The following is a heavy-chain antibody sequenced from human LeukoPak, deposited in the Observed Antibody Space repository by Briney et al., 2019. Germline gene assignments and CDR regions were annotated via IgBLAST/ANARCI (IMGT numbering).Heavy chain of an antibody. CDR2: ITSSGSTI. J-gene: IGHJ4*02. CDR1: GFTFSDYE. D-gene: IGHD6-13*01. V-gene: IGHV3-48*03. Sequence: PGGSLRLSCAPSGFTFSDYEMNWVRQAPGKGLEWVSYITSSGSTIYYADSVKGRFTISRDNVKNSLYLQMSSLRPEDTAVYYCVKSPPPWADSSSYQMDYWGQGTLVTVSS. CDR3: VKSPPPWADSSSYQMDY.